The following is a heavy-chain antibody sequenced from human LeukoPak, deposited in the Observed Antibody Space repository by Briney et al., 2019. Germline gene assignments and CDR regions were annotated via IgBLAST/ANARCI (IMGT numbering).Heavy chain of an antibody. J-gene: IGHJ4*02. V-gene: IGHV3-23*01. CDR3: AKEPRIWFGELLSYFDY. Sequence: GGSLRLSCAASGFTFSNYAMSWVRQAPGKGLEWVSAISGSGAYTYYADSVKGRLTISRDNSKNTLYLQMNSLRAEDTAVYYCAKEPRIWFGELLSYFDYWGQGTLVTVSS. CDR1: GFTFSNYA. CDR2: ISGSGAYT. D-gene: IGHD3-10*01.